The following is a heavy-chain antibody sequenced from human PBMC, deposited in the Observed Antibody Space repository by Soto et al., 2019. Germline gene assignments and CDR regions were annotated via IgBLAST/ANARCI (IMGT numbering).Heavy chain of an antibody. J-gene: IGHJ4*02. V-gene: IGHV1-2*04. CDR1: GYTFTGYY. CDR2: INPNSGGT. D-gene: IGHD6-19*01. CDR3: ARDIGSGPQYYFDY. Sequence: QVQLVQSGAEVKKPGASVKVSCKASGYTFTGYYMHWGRQAPGQGLEWMGWINPNSGGTKYAKKFQGWVTMTRDTSISTAYMELRRLRSDDTAVYFCARDIGSGPQYYFDYWGQGTLVTVSS.